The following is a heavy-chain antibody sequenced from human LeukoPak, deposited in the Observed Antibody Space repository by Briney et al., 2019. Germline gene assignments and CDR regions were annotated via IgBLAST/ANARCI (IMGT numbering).Heavy chain of an antibody. CDR3: ARGSITMVRGVENAFDI. CDR1: GYTFTSYA. Sequence: ASVKVSCKASGYTFTSYAMNWVRQAPGQGLEWMGWINPNSGGTNYAQKFQGRVTMTRDTSISTAYMELSRLRSDDTAVYYCARGSITMVRGVENAFDIWGQGTMVTVSS. CDR2: INPNSGGT. J-gene: IGHJ3*02. V-gene: IGHV1-2*02. D-gene: IGHD3-10*01.